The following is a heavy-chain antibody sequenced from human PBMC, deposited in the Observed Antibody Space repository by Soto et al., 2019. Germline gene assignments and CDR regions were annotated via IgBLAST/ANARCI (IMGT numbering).Heavy chain of an antibody. D-gene: IGHD4-17*01. J-gene: IGHJ3*02. CDR1: GGSITSYS. CDR3: ARLYGLDDFDI. Sequence: SATLSLTCTFSGGSITSYSWSWIRQPPGKGLEWIGYIYYSGSTNYNPSLKSRVTISVDTSKNQFSLKLSSVTAADTAVYYCARLYGLDDFDIWGQGTMVT. V-gene: IGHV4-59*01. CDR2: IYYSGST.